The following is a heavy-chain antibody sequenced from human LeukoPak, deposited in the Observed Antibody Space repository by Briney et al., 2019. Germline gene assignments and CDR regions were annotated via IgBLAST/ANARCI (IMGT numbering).Heavy chain of an antibody. V-gene: IGHV4-34*01. CDR1: GGSLSGYY. CDR3: ARDVVPRDYGDTLNAYDL. Sequence: SETLSLTCAVSGGSLSGYYWRWIRQSPGKGLEWMGDIHHDGRTKYKSSFKSRITIFLVSSKNEVSLRLSPVTPADTALYFCARDVVPRDYGDTLNAYDLWGQGTMVTVS. D-gene: IGHD4-17*01. CDR2: IHHDGRT. J-gene: IGHJ3*01.